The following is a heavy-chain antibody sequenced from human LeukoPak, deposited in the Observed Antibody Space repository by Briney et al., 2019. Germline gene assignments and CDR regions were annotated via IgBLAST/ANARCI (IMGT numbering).Heavy chain of an antibody. CDR3: ARDPASSGGMGDDI. CDR1: GFTFSSFW. CDR2: TKQDESEK. D-gene: IGHD2-15*01. J-gene: IGHJ3*02. Sequence: GGSLRLSCAASGFTFSSFWMSWVRQAPGKGLEWVANTKQDESEKYYVDSVKGRFTISRDNAKNSLYLQMNSLRAEDRAVYYCARDPASSGGMGDDIWGQGTMVTVSS. V-gene: IGHV3-7*03.